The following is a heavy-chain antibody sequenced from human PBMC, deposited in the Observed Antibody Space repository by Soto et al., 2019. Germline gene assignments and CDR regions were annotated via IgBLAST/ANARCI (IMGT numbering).Heavy chain of an antibody. Sequence: QVQLQESGPGLVKPSETLSLTCTVSGDSISRYYWSWIRLSPGKGLEWIGYIYYSGETNYNPSVNSPVTISVDRTKNQFSLKLSSVTAADTAVYYCARDQGGEFLKGSGMDVWGQGTTVTVSS. CDR1: GDSISRYY. CDR2: IYYSGET. D-gene: IGHD3-10*01. V-gene: IGHV4-59*01. J-gene: IGHJ6*02. CDR3: ARDQGGEFLKGSGMDV.